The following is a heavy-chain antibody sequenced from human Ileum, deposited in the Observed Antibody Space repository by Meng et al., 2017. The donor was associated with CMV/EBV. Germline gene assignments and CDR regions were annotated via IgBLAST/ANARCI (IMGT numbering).Heavy chain of an antibody. CDR2: ITYSGTT. J-gene: IGHJ4*02. CDR3: VRASITMIDY. D-gene: IGHD3-22*01. V-gene: IGHV4-39*07. CDR1: GDSISSGDYF. Sequence: HLHLQESGPGLVKPSETLPLTCTVSGDSISSGDYFWGWIRQPPKGLEWVASITYSGTTYYNPSLKSRVTMSVDTSKNQFSLKLNSVTAADTAVYYCVRASITMIDYWGQGTLVTVSS.